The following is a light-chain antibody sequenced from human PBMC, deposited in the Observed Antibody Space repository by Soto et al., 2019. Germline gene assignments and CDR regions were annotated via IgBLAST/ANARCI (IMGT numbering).Light chain of an antibody. J-gene: IGLJ3*02. Sequence: QLVLTQPPSASGAPGQRVTISCSGSSSNIGSNTVNWYQQFPGTAPKLLIYSNNVRPSGVPDRFSGSLSGTSASLAISGLQSDDEADYYCAAWDDSLNGWVFGGGTKVTVL. CDR1: SSNIGSNT. CDR3: AAWDDSLNGWV. CDR2: SNN. V-gene: IGLV1-44*01.